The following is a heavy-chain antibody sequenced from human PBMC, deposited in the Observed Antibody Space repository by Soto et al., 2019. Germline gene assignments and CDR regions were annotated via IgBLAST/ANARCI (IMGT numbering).Heavy chain of an antibody. CDR3: ARQVYPPLRGWYFDY. CDR1: GYSFTSYW. V-gene: IGHV5-51*01. J-gene: IGHJ4*02. CDR2: IYPGDSDT. Sequence: GESLKISCKGSGYSFTSYWIGWVRQMPGKGLEWMGIIYPGDSDTRYSPSFQGQVTISADKSISTAYLQWSSLKASDTAMYYCARQVYPPLRGWYFDYWGQATLVTLSS.